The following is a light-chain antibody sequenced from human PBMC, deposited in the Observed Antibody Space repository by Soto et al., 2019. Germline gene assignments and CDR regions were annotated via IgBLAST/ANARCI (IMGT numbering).Light chain of an antibody. CDR2: DAS. Sequence: EIVLTQSPATLSLSPGERATLSCRASQSVSSYLAWYQQKPGQAPRLLIYDASSRATGIPPRFSGSGSGTDFTLTISSLEPEDFAVYYCQQRSIWPRTFGQGTKVEIK. CDR1: QSVSSY. CDR3: QQRSIWPRT. J-gene: IGKJ1*01. V-gene: IGKV3-11*01.